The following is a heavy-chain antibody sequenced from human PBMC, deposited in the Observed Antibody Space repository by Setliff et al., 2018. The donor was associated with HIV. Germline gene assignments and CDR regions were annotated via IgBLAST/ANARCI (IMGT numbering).Heavy chain of an antibody. Sequence: SETLSLTCTVSGDSITTNDYYWGWIRQPPGKGLEWIGIINHSGSTNYNPSLKSRVTISVDTSKNQFSLKLNSVTAADTAVYYCARGTGSYGSDYWGQGTLVTVSS. V-gene: IGHV4-39*07. CDR2: INHSGST. CDR3: ARGTGSYGSDY. J-gene: IGHJ4*02. CDR1: GDSITTNDYY. D-gene: IGHD5-18*01.